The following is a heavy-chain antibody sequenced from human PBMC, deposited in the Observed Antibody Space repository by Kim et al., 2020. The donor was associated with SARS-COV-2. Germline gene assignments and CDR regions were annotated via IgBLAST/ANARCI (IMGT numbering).Heavy chain of an antibody. CDR2: IYSSGSA. Sequence: SETLSLTCTVSGGSISSGGYYWSWIRQHPGKGLEWIGYIYSSGSAHYNTALESRVTISIDTSKDQFSLKLNSLTAADTAVYYCARTSSLWFEDSPPVWGQGTRVT. J-gene: IGHJ6*02. V-gene: IGHV4-31*03. D-gene: IGHD3-10*01. CDR3: ARTSSLWFEDSPPV. CDR1: GGSISSGGYY.